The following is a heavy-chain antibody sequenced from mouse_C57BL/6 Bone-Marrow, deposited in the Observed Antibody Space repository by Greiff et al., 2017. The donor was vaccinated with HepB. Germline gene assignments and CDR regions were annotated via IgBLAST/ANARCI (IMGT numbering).Heavy chain of an antibody. D-gene: IGHD2-12*01. CDR2: ISYDGSN. CDR1: GYSITSGYF. V-gene: IGHV3-6*01. J-gene: IGHJ4*01. Sequence: EVQRVESGPGLVKPSQSLSLTCSVTGYSITSGYFWNWIRQFQGNKLEWMGYISYDGSNNYNPSLKNRISITRDTSKNQFFTKLNSVTTEDTATYYCARVGDSYLYYYAIDYWGQGTSVTVSS. CDR3: ARVGDSYLYYYAIDY.